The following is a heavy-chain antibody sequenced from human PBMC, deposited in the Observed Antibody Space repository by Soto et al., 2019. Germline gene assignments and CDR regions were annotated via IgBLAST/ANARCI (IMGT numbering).Heavy chain of an antibody. Sequence: PGGSLRLSCAASGFTFKSYAVSWVRQAPGKGLEWVSVITGSGDSTYYADSVKGRFTISRDNSKNTLYLQMNSLRAEDTAVYYCAKRQSSDFWSGYLPFFDYWGQGTPVTVSS. D-gene: IGHD3-3*01. J-gene: IGHJ4*02. CDR3: AKRQSSDFWSGYLPFFDY. CDR2: ITGSGDST. V-gene: IGHV3-23*01. CDR1: GFTFKSYA.